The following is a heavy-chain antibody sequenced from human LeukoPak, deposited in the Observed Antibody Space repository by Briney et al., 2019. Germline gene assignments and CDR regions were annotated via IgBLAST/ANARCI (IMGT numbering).Heavy chain of an antibody. D-gene: IGHD2-2*01. CDR2: INPNSGGT. CDR1: GYTFTGYY. V-gene: IGHV1-2*02. J-gene: IGHJ1*01. CDR3: ARGCSSITCSTHFEH. Sequence: ASVKVSCKASGYTFTGYYMHWVRQAPGQGLEWMGWINPNSGGTNYAQKFQGRVTMTRDTSISTAYMELSRLRSDDTAVYYCARGCSSITCSTHFEHWARAPWSPSLQ.